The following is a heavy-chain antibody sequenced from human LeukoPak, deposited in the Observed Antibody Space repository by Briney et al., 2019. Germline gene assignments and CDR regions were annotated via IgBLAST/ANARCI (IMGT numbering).Heavy chain of an antibody. CDR2: INHSGST. V-gene: IGHV4-34*01. Sequence: TSETLPHTCAVYGGFFSGYYWSWIRQPPGKGLEWIGEINHSGSTNYNPSLKSRVTISVDTSKNQFSLKLSSVTAADTAVYYCARVVRGWTEFDYWGQGTLVTVSS. CDR1: GGFFSGYY. J-gene: IGHJ4*02. D-gene: IGHD3-10*01. CDR3: ARVVRGWTEFDY.